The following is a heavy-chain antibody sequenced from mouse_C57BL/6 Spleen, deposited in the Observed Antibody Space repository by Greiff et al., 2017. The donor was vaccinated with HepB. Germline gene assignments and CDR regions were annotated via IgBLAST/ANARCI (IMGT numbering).Heavy chain of an antibody. D-gene: IGHD2-1*01. J-gene: IGHJ4*01. V-gene: IGHV1-81*01. CDR1: GYTFTSYG. Sequence: QVQLQQSGAELARPGASVKLSCKASGYTFTSYGISWVKQRTGQGLEWIGEIYPRSGNTYYNEKFKGKATLTADKSSSTAYMELRSLTSEDSAVYFCARIYYGNYEAMDYWGQGTSVTVSS. CDR3: ARIYYGNYEAMDY. CDR2: IYPRSGNT.